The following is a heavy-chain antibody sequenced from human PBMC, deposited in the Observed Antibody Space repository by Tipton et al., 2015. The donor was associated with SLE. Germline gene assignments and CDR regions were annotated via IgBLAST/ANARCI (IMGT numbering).Heavy chain of an antibody. CDR3: AKTVPGTTDAFDI. J-gene: IGHJ3*02. Sequence: LRLSCTVSGYSISSGYYWGWIRQPPGKGLEWIGSIYHSGSTYYNPSLKSRVTISVDTSKNQFSLKLSSVTAADTAVYYCAKTVPGTTDAFDIWGQGTMVTVSP. D-gene: IGHD1-1*01. CDR2: IYHSGST. CDR1: GYSISSGYY. V-gene: IGHV4-38-2*02.